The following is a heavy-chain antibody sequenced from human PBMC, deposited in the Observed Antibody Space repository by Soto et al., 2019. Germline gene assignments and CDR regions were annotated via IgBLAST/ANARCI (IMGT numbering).Heavy chain of an antibody. CDR1: GYAFTTYG. CDR3: ARGRYGDY. V-gene: IGHV1-18*01. CDR2: ISAHNGNT. D-gene: IGHD1-1*01. J-gene: IGHJ4*02. Sequence: QVHLVQSGAEVKKPGASVKVSYKGSGYAFTTYGITWVRQAPGQGLEWMGWISAHNGNTNYAQKLQGRVTVPRDTPTRSASMELRSLRSGDTAVYYCARGRYGDYWGQGALVTVSS.